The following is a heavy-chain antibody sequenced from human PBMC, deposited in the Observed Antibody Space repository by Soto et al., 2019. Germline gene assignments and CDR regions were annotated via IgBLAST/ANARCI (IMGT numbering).Heavy chain of an antibody. D-gene: IGHD2-2*01. J-gene: IGHJ4*02. CDR1: VGTLSSYA. CDR2: IIPIFGTA. CDR3: ARAVVVPAVSPYFDD. V-gene: IGHV1-69*13. Sequence: SVNVACKSSVGTLSSYAISWVRQAPGQGLEWMGGIIPIFGTANYAQKFQGRVTITADESTSTAYMELSSLRSEDTAVYYCARAVVVPAVSPYFDDWGQGTLVTVSS.